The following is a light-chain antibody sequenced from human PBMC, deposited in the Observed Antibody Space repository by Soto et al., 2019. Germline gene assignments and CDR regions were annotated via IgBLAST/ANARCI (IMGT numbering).Light chain of an antibody. CDR1: QSISSY. CDR3: QQSYSTPWT. J-gene: IGKJ1*01. CDR2: AAS. Sequence: DIQMTPSPSSLSASVGDRVTITCRASQSISSYLNWYQQKQGKAPKLLIYAASSLQSGVPSTFSGCGSGTDFTITISSLQPEDFATYYCQQSYSTPWTFGPGTKVDIK. V-gene: IGKV1-39*01.